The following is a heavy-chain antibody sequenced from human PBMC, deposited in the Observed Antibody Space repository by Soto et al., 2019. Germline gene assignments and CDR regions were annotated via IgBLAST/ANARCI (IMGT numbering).Heavy chain of an antibody. Sequence: ASVKVSCKASGYTFTSYAMHWVRQAPGQRLEWMGWINAGNGNTKYSQKFQGRVTITRDTSASTAYMELSSLRSEDTAVYYCARPITMVRGVIVRNDAFDIWGQGTMVTVSS. V-gene: IGHV1-3*01. D-gene: IGHD3-10*01. CDR2: INAGNGNT. J-gene: IGHJ3*02. CDR3: ARPITMVRGVIVRNDAFDI. CDR1: GYTFTSYA.